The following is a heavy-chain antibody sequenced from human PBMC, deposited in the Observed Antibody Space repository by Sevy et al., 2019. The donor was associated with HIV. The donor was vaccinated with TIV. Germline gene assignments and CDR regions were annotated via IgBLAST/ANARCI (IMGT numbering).Heavy chain of an antibody. CDR1: GGSMNIYY. Sequence: SETLSLTCSVSGGSMNIYYWSWIRRPLGKGLEWIGFIYYSGSTNYNPSLKSRVTISVDTSKNQFSLKLSSVTAADTAVYYCARVGFNWNDVDYWGQGTLVTVSS. J-gene: IGHJ4*02. CDR2: IYYSGST. CDR3: ARVGFNWNDVDY. V-gene: IGHV4-59*01. D-gene: IGHD1-20*01.